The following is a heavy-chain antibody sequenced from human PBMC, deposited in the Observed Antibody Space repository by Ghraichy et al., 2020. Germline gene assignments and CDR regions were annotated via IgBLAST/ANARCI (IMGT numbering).Heavy chain of an antibody. J-gene: IGHJ4*02. CDR2: INHSGST. D-gene: IGHD4-17*01. Sequence: SETLSLTCAVYGGSFSGYYWTWIRQPQGKGLEWIGEINHSGSTNYNPSLKSRVTISVYTSKNQFSLQLSSVTAADTAVYYCARKSRWTTYYFGYWGQGTLVTVYS. CDR3: ARKSRWTTYYFGY. V-gene: IGHV4-34*01. CDR1: GGSFSGYY.